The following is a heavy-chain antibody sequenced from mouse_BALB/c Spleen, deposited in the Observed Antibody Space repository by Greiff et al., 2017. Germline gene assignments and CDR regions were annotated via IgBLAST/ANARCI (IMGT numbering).Heavy chain of an antibody. V-gene: IGHV5-6*01. J-gene: IGHJ3*01. CDR1: GFTFSSYG. CDR3: ARHLTLGLRAWFAY. CDR2: ISSGGSYT. D-gene: IGHD3-1*01. Sequence: VQLQQSGGDLVKPGGSLKLSCAASGFTFSSYGMSWVRQTPDKRLEWVATISSGGSYTYYPDSVKGRFTISRDNAKNTLYLQMSSLKSEDTAMYYCARHLTLGLRAWFAYWGQGTLVTVSA.